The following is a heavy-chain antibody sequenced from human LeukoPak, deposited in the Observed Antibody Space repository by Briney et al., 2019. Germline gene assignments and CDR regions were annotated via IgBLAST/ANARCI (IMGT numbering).Heavy chain of an antibody. Sequence: PGGSLRLSCAASGLSFSTFAMSWVRQGPARGLEWVSSIRGNGETVYADSVKGRSTLYSDSSRNTVYLQLNNLRVEDTAIYYCARASWVSSTDAVRWGQGTLVTVSS. J-gene: IGHJ4*02. CDR2: IRGNGET. D-gene: IGHD3-16*01. V-gene: IGHV3-23*01. CDR1: GLSFSTFA. CDR3: ARASWVSSTDAVR.